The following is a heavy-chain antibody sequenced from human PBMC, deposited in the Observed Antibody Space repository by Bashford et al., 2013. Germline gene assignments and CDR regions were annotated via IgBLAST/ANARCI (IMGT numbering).Heavy chain of an antibody. J-gene: IGHJ5*02. Sequence: GGSLRLSCAGSGFTFTNFVLHWVRQAPGKGLEWVAAISMDGTTKNYADSVRGRLSVSRDNWKSMLYLQMNSLRREDTAVYYCATDAGDGYKPNNRFDPWGQGVLVTVSS. V-gene: IGHV3-30-3*01. CDR2: ISMDGTTK. CDR1: GFTFTNFV. D-gene: IGHD5-24*01. CDR3: ATDAGDGYKPNNRFDP.